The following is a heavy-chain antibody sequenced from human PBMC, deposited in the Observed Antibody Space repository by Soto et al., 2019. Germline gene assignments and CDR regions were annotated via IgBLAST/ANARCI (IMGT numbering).Heavy chain of an antibody. CDR2: INYSGST. CDR3: ARERLAVAGKGGWFDP. D-gene: IGHD6-19*01. Sequence: TSETLSLTCTVSGASIISSSYCWGWIRQPPGKGLEWIGSINYSGSTYYNPSLKSRVTISADTSKNQFSLKLRSVTAADTAVYYCARERLAVAGKGGWFDPWGQETLVTVSS. V-gene: IGHV4-39*02. CDR1: GASIISSSYC. J-gene: IGHJ5*02.